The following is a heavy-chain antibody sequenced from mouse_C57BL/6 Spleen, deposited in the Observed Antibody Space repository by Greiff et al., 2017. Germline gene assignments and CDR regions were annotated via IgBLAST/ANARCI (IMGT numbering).Heavy chain of an antibody. V-gene: IGHV1-81*01. J-gene: IGHJ2*01. CDR1: GYTFTSYG. CDR3: ARWDFATVEAHFDY. Sequence: VKLMESGAELARPGASVKLSCKASGYTFTSYGISWVKQRTGQGLEWIGEIYPRSGNTYYNEKFKGKATLTVDKSSSTAYMELRSLTSEDSAVYFCARWDFATVEAHFDYWGQGTTLTVAS. CDR2: IYPRSGNT. D-gene: IGHD1-1*01.